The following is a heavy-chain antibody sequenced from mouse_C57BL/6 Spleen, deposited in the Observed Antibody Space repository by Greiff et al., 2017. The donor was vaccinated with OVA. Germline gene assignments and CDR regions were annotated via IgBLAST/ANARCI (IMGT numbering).Heavy chain of an antibody. CDR3: ARGGGSSPFYAMDY. CDR1: GYTFTDYN. J-gene: IGHJ4*01. D-gene: IGHD1-1*01. Sequence: EVQLVESGPELVKPGASVKMSCKASGYTFTDYNMHWVKQSHGKSLEWIGYINPNNGGTSYNQKFKGKATLTVNKSSSTAYMELRSLTSEDSAVYYCARGGGSSPFYAMDYWGQGTSVTVSS. CDR2: INPNNGGT. V-gene: IGHV1-22*01.